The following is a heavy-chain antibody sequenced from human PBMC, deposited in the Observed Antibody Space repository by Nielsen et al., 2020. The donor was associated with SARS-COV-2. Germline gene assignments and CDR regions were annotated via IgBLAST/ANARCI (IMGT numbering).Heavy chain of an antibody. J-gene: IGHJ6*02. V-gene: IGHV4-59*01. CDR1: GGSISSYY. D-gene: IGHD3-10*01. CDR2: IYYSGST. Sequence: SETLSLTCTVSGGSISSYYWSWIRQPPGKGLEWIGYIYYSGSTNYNPSLKSRVTISVDTSKNQFSLKLSSVTAADTAVYYCARDPPALWFGESSGMDVWGQGTTVTVSS. CDR3: ARDPPALWFGESSGMDV.